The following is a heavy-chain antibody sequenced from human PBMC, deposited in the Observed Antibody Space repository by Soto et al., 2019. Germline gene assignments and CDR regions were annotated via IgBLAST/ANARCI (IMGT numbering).Heavy chain of an antibody. CDR1: GFSLSTSGMG. CDR3: PHIYTATGGNFEY. CDR2: IFWDDDK. Sequence: SGPTLVNPTQTLTMTCSFSGFSLSTSGMGVGWIRQPPEKALEWLALIFWDDDKRYNPSLKSRLTITKDTSENQVVLTLTNMDPVDTATYYGPHIYTATGGNFEYWGKGTLVSIYS. V-gene: IGHV2-5*02. J-gene: IGHJ4*02. D-gene: IGHD2-8*02.